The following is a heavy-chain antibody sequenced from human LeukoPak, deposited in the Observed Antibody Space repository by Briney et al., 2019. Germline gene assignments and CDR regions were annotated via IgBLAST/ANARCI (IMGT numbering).Heavy chain of an antibody. Sequence: GGPLRLSCAAPGFNFDDYALHWVRQAPGKGLEGVSLINGDGGSTFYADSVKGRFTISRDNSKNSLYLQMSSLRSEDTALYYCARESDSSGWYDYWGQGTLVTVSS. CDR2: INGDGGST. V-gene: IGHV3-43*02. CDR1: GFNFDDYA. J-gene: IGHJ4*02. D-gene: IGHD6-19*01. CDR3: ARESDSSGWYDY.